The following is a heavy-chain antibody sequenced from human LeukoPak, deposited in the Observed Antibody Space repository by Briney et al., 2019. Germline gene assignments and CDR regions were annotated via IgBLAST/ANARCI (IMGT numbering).Heavy chain of an antibody. Sequence: GGSLRLSCAASEFTFSSYGMHWVRQAPGKGLEWVAFIRYDGSNKYYADSVKGRFTISRDNSKNTLYLQMNSLRAEDTAVYYCAKEGGWGIFGGYFDYWGQGTLVTVSS. CDR3: AKEGGWGIFGGYFDY. J-gene: IGHJ4*02. CDR2: IRYDGSNK. CDR1: EFTFSSYG. D-gene: IGHD3-3*01. V-gene: IGHV3-30*02.